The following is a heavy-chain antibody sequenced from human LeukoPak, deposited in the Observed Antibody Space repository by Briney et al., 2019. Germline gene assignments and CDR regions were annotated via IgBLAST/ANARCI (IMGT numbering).Heavy chain of an antibody. Sequence: SETLSLTCTVSGGSISSYYWSWIRQPPGKGLEWIGYIYYSGSTNYNPSLKSRVTISVDTSKNQFSLKLSSVTVADTAVYYCARHYRGSDGGFDIWGQGTMVTVSS. J-gene: IGHJ3*02. CDR1: GGSISSYY. D-gene: IGHD1-26*01. CDR2: IYYSGST. V-gene: IGHV4-59*01. CDR3: ARHYRGSDGGFDI.